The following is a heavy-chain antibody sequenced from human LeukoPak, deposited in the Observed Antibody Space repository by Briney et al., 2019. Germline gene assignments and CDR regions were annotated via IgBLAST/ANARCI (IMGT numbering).Heavy chain of an antibody. J-gene: IGHJ4*02. D-gene: IGHD1-1*01. V-gene: IGHV3-7*01. Sequence: GGSLRLFCAASGFTFSSYWMSWVRQAPEKGLEWVANIDQDGSEKYYVDSVKGRFTISRDNAKNSLDLQMNSLRAEDTAVYFCASLSTGDAFDYWGQGTLVTVSS. CDR2: IDQDGSEK. CDR3: ASLSTGDAFDY. CDR1: GFTFSSYW.